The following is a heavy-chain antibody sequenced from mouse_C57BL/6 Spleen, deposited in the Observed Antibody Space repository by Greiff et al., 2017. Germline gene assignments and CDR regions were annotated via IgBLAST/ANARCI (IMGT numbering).Heavy chain of an antibody. CDR2: IYPRDGST. Sequence: VQLQQSDAELVKPGASVKISCKVSGYTFTDHTIHWMKQRPEQGLEWIGNIYPRDGSTKYNEKFKGKATLTVDKSSSTAYMQLNSLTSDDSAVYFCARGVTTVARFAYWGQGTLVTVSA. D-gene: IGHD1-1*01. J-gene: IGHJ3*01. V-gene: IGHV1-78*01. CDR1: GYTFTDHT. CDR3: ARGVTTVARFAY.